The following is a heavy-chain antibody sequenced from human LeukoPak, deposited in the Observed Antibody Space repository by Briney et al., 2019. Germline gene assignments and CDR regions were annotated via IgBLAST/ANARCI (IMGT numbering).Heavy chain of an antibody. Sequence: SETLSLTCTVSGVSISSYYWSWIRQPAGKGLEWIGRIHTSGSTNYNPSLKSRITISVDTSKNQFSLKMRSVTAADTAVYYCARPTSKLGSFDYWGQGTLVTVSS. V-gene: IGHV4-4*07. CDR1: GVSISSYY. D-gene: IGHD2/OR15-2a*01. CDR3: ARPTSKLGSFDY. CDR2: IHTSGST. J-gene: IGHJ4*02.